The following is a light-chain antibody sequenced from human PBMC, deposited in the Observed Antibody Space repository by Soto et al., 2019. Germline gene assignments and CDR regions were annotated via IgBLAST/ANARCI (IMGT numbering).Light chain of an antibody. CDR2: DAS. J-gene: IGKJ3*01. CDR3: QQFASYPLT. CDR1: QTVRNNY. V-gene: IGKV3-20*01. Sequence: EFVLPQSPGTLSLSPGERTTLSCRASQTVRNNYLAWYQQKPGQAPTLLIYDASNRATGIPDRFSGGGSGTDFTLTISRLEPEDFAVYYCQQFASYPLTFGPGTKVDI.